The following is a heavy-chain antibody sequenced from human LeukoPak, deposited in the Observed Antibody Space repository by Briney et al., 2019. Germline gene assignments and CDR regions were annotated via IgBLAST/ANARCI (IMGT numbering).Heavy chain of an antibody. CDR2: IYPGDSDT. V-gene: IGHV5-51*01. CDR3: ARHALRGGRQYYDILTGYYPFDY. Sequence: GESLKISCKGSGYSFTSYWIGWARQMPGKGLEWMGIIYPGDSDTRYSPSFQGQVTISADKSISTAYLQWSSLKASDTAMYYCARHALRGGRQYYDILTGYYPFDYWGQGTLVTVSS. D-gene: IGHD3-9*01. CDR1: GYSFTSYW. J-gene: IGHJ4*02.